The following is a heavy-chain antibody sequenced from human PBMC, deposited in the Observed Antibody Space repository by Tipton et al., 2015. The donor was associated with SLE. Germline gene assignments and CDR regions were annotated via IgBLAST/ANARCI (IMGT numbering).Heavy chain of an antibody. J-gene: IGHJ6*02. CDR2: VRFDGSDT. V-gene: IGHV3-30*02. D-gene: IGHD1-7*01. CDR3: ATLEDWNYGGVEYYGMDV. CDR1: GFSFSSYG. Sequence: SLRLSCEASGFSFSSYGMHWVRQAPGKGLEWVAFVRFDGSDTYYGDSVKGRFSISRDNAKDTLYLQMNSLRPEDTAVYYCATLEDWNYGGVEYYGMDVWGQGTTVTVSS.